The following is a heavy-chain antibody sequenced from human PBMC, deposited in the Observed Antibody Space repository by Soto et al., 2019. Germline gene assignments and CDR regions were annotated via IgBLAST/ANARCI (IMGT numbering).Heavy chain of an antibody. CDR3: AMVDNYVTPTPQDV. J-gene: IGHJ6*04. CDR1: GYIFVNYG. D-gene: IGHD3-16*01. V-gene: IGHV1-18*01. Sequence: QVQLVQSGDEVRKPGSSVKVSCKASGYIFVNYGIAWVRQAPGQGLEWMGWISPYSGNTRYASKVQGRLTMTTATSTSTAYMDLRSLTSEDTAVYYGAMVDNYVTPTPQDVWGKGTTVTVSS. CDR2: ISPYSGNT.